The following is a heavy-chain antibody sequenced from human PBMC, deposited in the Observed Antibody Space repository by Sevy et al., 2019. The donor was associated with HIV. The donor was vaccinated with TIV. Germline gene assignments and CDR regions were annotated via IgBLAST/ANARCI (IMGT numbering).Heavy chain of an antibody. J-gene: IGHJ4*02. CDR2: INPNSGGT. V-gene: IGHV1-2*06. D-gene: IGHD3-22*01. Sequence: ASAKVSCKASGYTFTGYYMHWVRQAPGQGLEWMGRINPNSGGTNYAQKFQGRVTMTRDTSISTAYMELSRLRSDDTAVYYCARVRTYYYDSSGYYYLDYWGQGTLVTVSS. CDR3: ARVRTYYYDSSGYYYLDY. CDR1: GYTFTGYY.